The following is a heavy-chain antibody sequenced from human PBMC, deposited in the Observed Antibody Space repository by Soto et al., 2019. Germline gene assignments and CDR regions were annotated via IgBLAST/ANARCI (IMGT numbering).Heavy chain of an antibody. J-gene: IGHJ4*02. CDR2: ISSTTNYI. CDR3: ARESEDLTSNFDY. V-gene: IGHV3-21*01. CDR1: GSTFTRYS. Sequence: GGSLRLSCAASGSTFTRYSMNWVRQAPGKGLEWVSSISSTTNYIYYADSMKGRFTVSRDNAKNSVYPEMNSLSAEDTAVYYCARESEDLTSNFDYWGQGTLVTVSS.